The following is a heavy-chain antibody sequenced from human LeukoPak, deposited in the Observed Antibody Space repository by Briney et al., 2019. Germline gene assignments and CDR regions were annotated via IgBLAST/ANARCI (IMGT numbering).Heavy chain of an antibody. CDR3: AREHCAGGYCYFLDY. J-gene: IGHJ4*02. Sequence: PSETLSLTCSVSDYPISSGYFWGWIRQPPGKGLEWIATISHSASTYFNPSLKSRVIVSIDTSTNQFSLNLTSVTAADTAVYYCAREHCAGGYCYFLDYWGQGTLVTVSS. CDR2: ISHSAST. V-gene: IGHV4-38-2*02. D-gene: IGHD2/OR15-2a*01. CDR1: DYPISSGYF.